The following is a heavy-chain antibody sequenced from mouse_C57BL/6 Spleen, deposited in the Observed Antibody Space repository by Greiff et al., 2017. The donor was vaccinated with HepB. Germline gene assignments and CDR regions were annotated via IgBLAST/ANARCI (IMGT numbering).Heavy chain of an antibody. CDR1: GFTFSSYA. J-gene: IGHJ2*01. Sequence: EVQGVESGGGLVKPGGSLKLSCAASGFTFSSYAMSWVRQTPEKRLEWVATISDGGSYTYYPDNVKGRFTISRDNAKNNLYLQMSHLKSEDTAMYYCAREAGNYSYYFDYWGQGTTLTVSS. V-gene: IGHV5-4*01. D-gene: IGHD2-1*01. CDR3: AREAGNYSYYFDY. CDR2: ISDGGSYT.